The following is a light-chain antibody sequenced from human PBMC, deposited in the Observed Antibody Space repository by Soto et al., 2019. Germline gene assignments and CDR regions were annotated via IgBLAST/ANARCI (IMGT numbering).Light chain of an antibody. CDR2: EVS. Sequence: QSMLTQPASVSVSPGQSITISCTGTSSDVGGYNYVSWYQQHPGKAPKLMIYEVSNRPSGVSNRFSGSKSGNTASLTISGLQAEDEADYYCSSYTSSSTLQNVFGTGTKVTVL. J-gene: IGLJ1*01. CDR3: SSYTSSSTLQNV. CDR1: SSDVGGYNY. V-gene: IGLV2-14*01.